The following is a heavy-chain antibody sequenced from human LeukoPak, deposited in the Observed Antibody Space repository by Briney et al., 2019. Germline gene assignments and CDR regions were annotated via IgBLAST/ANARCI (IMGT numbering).Heavy chain of an antibody. CDR1: GFTVSSNY. J-gene: IGHJ4*02. V-gene: IGHV3-66*01. Sequence: GSLRLSCAASGFTVSSNYMSWVRQAPGKGLEWVSVIYSGGSTYYADSVKGRFTISRDNSKNTLYLQMNSLRAEDTAVYYCARTPRIAVAGRPFDYWGQGTLVTVSS. CDR2: IYSGGST. CDR3: ARTPRIAVAGRPFDY. D-gene: IGHD6-19*01.